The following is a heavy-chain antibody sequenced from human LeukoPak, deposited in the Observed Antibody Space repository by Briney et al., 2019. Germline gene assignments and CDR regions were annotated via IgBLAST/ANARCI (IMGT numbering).Heavy chain of an antibody. D-gene: IGHD2-2*02. V-gene: IGHV3-33*06. CDR3: AKDYTRRCQDY. CDR2: IWYDGSNK. CDR1: GFTFSSYG. Sequence: QAGGSLRLSCAASGFTFSSYGMHWVRQAPGKGLEWVAVIWYDGSNKYYADSVKGRFTISRDNSKNTLYLQMNSLRAEDTAVYYCAKDYTRRCQDYWGQGTLVTVSS. J-gene: IGHJ4*02.